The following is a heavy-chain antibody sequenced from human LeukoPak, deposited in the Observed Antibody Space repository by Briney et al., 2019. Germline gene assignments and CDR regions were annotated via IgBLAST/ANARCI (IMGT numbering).Heavy chain of an antibody. D-gene: IGHD3-3*01. CDR2: LLTGGST. Sequence: SETLSLTCTVSGGSISSFYWNSIRQPAGKGLEWIGRLLTGGSTIYNPSLKSRVTISVDKSKNQFSLKLSSVTAADTAVYYCARDEGSGHYDSWGQGTLVTVSS. J-gene: IGHJ4*02. CDR3: ARDEGSGHYDS. V-gene: IGHV4-4*07. CDR1: GGSISSFY.